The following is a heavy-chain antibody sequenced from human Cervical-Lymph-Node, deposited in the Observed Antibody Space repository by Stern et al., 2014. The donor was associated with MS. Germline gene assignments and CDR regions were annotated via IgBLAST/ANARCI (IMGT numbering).Heavy chain of an antibody. V-gene: IGHV3-33*01. J-gene: IGHJ6*02. CDR2: IWYDGSNK. D-gene: IGHD1-26*01. CDR1: GFTSSSYG. Sequence: VQLVESGGGVVQPGRSLRLSCAASGFTSSSYGMHWVRQAPGKGLEWVAVIWYDGSNKYYADSVKGRFTISRDNSKNTLYLQMNSLRAEDTAVYYCARDCKLRYYYYGMDVWGQGTTVTVSS. CDR3: ARDCKLRYYYYGMDV.